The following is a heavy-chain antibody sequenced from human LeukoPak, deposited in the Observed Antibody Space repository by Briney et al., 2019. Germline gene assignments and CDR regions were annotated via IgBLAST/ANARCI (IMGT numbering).Heavy chain of an antibody. CDR3: ARDLTPDYDFWSGYLGFDY. D-gene: IGHD3-3*01. V-gene: IGHV1-3*01. CDR2: INAGNGNT. Sequence: ASVKVSFKASGYTFTSYAMHWVRQAPGQRLEWMGWINAGNGNTKYSQKFQGRVTITRDTSASTAYMELSSLRSEDTAVYYCARDLTPDYDFWSGYLGFDYWGQGTLVTVSS. CDR1: GYTFTSYA. J-gene: IGHJ4*02.